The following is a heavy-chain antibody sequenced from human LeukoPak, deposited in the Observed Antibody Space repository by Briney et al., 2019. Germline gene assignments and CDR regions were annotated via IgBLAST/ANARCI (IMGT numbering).Heavy chain of an antibody. CDR1: GGSISSYY. D-gene: IGHD6-19*01. Sequence: SETLSLTCTVSGGSISSYYWSWIRQPPGKGLEWIGYIYYSGSTNYNPSLKSQVTISVDTSKNQFSLKLSSVTAADTAVYYCARGSSGWSKVNWFDPWGQGTLVTVSS. J-gene: IGHJ5*02. CDR2: IYYSGST. CDR3: ARGSSGWSKVNWFDP. V-gene: IGHV4-59*01.